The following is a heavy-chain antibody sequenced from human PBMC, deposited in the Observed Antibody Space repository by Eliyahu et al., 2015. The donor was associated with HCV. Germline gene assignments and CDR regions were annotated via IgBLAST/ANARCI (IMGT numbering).Heavy chain of an antibody. J-gene: IGHJ4*02. CDR2: MNPNSGNT. CDR3: ARRNLQLRTIDY. D-gene: IGHD1-14*01. CDR1: GYTFTNYD. V-gene: IGHV1-8*01. Sequence: QVQLVQSGAEVKKPGASVKVSCKASGYTFTNYDFNWVRQASGQGLEWMGLMNPNSGNTGSAQKLQGRVTMTWNTSISTAYMELSSLRSEDTAVYYCARRNLQLRTIDYWGQGTLVTVSS.